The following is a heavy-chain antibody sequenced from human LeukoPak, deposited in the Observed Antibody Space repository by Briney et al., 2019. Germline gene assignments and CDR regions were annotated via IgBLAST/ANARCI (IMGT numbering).Heavy chain of an antibody. CDR3: ARGVDNWNDPLNY. CDR1: GFTLSKYW. J-gene: IGHJ4*02. D-gene: IGHD1-20*01. CDR2: KSGDGTIT. Sequence: GGSLRLSCVVSGFTLSKYWMHWVRQAPGKGLVWVSRKSGDGTITTYADDVKGRFTMSRDDAKNTVYLEMNDLRAEDTAVYYCARGVDNWNDPLNYWGQGTLVTVSS. V-gene: IGHV3-74*01.